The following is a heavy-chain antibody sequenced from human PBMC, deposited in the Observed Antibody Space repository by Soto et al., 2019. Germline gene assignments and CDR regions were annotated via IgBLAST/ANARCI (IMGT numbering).Heavy chain of an antibody. CDR3: ARERSPTAVVAAQSHWFDP. CDR2: IYYSGST. V-gene: IGHV4-59*01. Sequence: SETLSLTCTVSGGSISSYYWSWIRQPPGKGLEWIGYIYYSGSTNYNPSLKSRVTISVDTSKNQFSLKLSSVTAADTAVYYCARERSPTAVVAAQSHWFDPWGQRTLVTVSS. J-gene: IGHJ5*02. CDR1: GGSISSYY. D-gene: IGHD2-15*01.